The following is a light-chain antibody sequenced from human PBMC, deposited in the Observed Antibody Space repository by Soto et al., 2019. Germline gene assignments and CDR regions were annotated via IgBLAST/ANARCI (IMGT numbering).Light chain of an antibody. V-gene: IGLV1-40*01. CDR3: QSYESSLSGSYV. CDR2: GNS. Sequence: QSVLTQPPSVSGSPGQRVTISCTGSSSNIGAGYDVHWYQQLPGTAPKLLIYGNSNRPSGVPDRFSGSKSGTSASLAITGLQAEDEADYYCQSYESSLSGSYVFGTGNEVTVL. CDR1: SSNIGAGYD. J-gene: IGLJ1*01.